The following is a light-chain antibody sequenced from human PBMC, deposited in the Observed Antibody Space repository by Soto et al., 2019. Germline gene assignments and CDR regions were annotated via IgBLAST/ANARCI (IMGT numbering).Light chain of an antibody. CDR1: SGHSSYT. J-gene: IGLJ2*01. V-gene: IGLV4-69*01. Sequence: QLVLTQSPSVSASLGASVKLTCTLSSGHSSYTIAWHQQQPEKGPRFLMRLNSDGSHTKGDGIPDRFSGSSSGAERYLTISSLQSEDEADYYCQTWGTGFQIFGGGTKLTVL. CDR2: LNSDGSH. CDR3: QTWGTGFQI.